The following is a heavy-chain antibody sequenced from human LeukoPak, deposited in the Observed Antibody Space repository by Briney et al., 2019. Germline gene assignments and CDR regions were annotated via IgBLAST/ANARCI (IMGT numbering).Heavy chain of an antibody. CDR3: ARDLWFGDLYGMDV. CDR2: ISYDGSNK. D-gene: IGHD3-10*01. V-gene: IGHV3-30*04. J-gene: IGHJ6*04. Sequence: GRSLRLSCAASGFTFSSYAMHWVRQAPGKGLEWVAVISYDGSNKYYADSVKGRFTISRDNSKNTLYLQVNSLRAEDTAVYYCARDLWFGDLYGMDVWGKGTTVTVSS. CDR1: GFTFSSYA.